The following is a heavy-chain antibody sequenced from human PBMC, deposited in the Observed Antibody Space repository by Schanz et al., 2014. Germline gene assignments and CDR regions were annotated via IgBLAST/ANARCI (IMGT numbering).Heavy chain of an antibody. CDR1: GFPFSDYF. V-gene: IGHV3-11*01. Sequence: VQLVESGGGLVQPGGSLRLSCTASGFPFSDYFMAWIRQPPGRGLEWVSYIGNGGVTIYYADSVKGRFTISRDNSKNSLHLQMSNLRADDTAVYYCAKAADWPVTRFDPWGQGTLVTVSS. CDR2: IGNGGVTI. CDR3: AKAADWPVTRFDP. J-gene: IGHJ5*02. D-gene: IGHD3-9*01.